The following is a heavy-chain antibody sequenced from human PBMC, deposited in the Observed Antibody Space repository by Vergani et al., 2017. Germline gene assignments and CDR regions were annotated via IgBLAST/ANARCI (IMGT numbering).Heavy chain of an antibody. Sequence: QVHLVESGGGVVQPGRSLRLSCAASGFTFSSYAMHWVRQAPGKGLEWVAVISYDGSNKYYADSVKGRFTISRDNSKNTLYLQMNSLRAEDTAVYYCATTRDCSGGSCYSYYYMDVWGK. CDR2: ISYDGSNK. V-gene: IGHV3-30-3*01. CDR1: GFTFSSYA. J-gene: IGHJ6*03. D-gene: IGHD2-15*01. CDR3: ATTRDCSGGSCYSYYYMDV.